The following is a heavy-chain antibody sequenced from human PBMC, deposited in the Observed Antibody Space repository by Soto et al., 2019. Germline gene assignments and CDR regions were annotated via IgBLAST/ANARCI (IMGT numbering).Heavy chain of an antibody. Sequence: SETLSLTCAVYGGSFSGYYWSWIRQPPGKGLEWIGEINHSGSTNYNPSLKSRVTISLDTSKNQFSLKLSSVTAADTAVYYCARGGPQLGPFDYWGQGTLVTVSS. CDR2: INHSGST. CDR1: GGSFSGYY. V-gene: IGHV4-34*01. D-gene: IGHD6-13*01. J-gene: IGHJ4*02. CDR3: ARGGPQLGPFDY.